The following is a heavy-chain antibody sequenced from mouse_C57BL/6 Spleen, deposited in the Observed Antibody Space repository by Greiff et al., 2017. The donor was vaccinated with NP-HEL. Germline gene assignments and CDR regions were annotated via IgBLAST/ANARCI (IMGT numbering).Heavy chain of an antibody. D-gene: IGHD2-5*01. CDR3: ARSGGTTGPTRVTTKSWFAY. V-gene: IGHV1-53*01. J-gene: IGHJ3*01. CDR1: GYTFTSYW. Sequence: QVQLQQPGTELVKPGASVKLSCKASGYTFTSYWMHWVKQRPGQGLEWIGNINPSNGGTNYNEKFKSKATLTVDKSSSTAYMQLSSLTSEDSAVYDCARSGGTTGPTRVTTKSWFAYWGQGTLVTVSA. CDR2: INPSNGGT.